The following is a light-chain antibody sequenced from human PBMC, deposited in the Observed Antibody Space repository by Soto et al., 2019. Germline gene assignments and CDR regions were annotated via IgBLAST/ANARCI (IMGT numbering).Light chain of an antibody. CDR2: GAS. Sequence: EVVLTQSPATLSLSPGERATLSCRASENVRAFVDWYQQKPGQAPRLLIYGASSRATGIPDRFSGSGSGTDFTLTISRLEPEDFAVYYCQQYGSSPFTFGPGTKVDIK. V-gene: IGKV3-20*01. CDR3: QQYGSSPFT. CDR1: ENVRAF. J-gene: IGKJ3*01.